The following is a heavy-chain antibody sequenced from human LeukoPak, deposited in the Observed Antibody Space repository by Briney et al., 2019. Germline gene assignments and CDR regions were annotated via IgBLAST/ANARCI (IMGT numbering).Heavy chain of an antibody. J-gene: IGHJ6*03. D-gene: IGHD5-18*01. Sequence: PSETLSLTCTVSGGSISYYYWSWIRQPPGKGLEWIGYIYYSGSTNYKSSLKSRVTISVDTSKNQFSLKLRSVTAADTAVYYCARTTEGGYNYGYFYYYYMDVWGKGTTVTTSS. CDR1: GGSISYYY. CDR3: ARTTEGGYNYGYFYYYYMDV. V-gene: IGHV4-59*01. CDR2: IYYSGST.